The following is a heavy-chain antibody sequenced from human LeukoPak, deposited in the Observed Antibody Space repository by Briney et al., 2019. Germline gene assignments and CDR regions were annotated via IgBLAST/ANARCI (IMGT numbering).Heavy chain of an antibody. J-gene: IGHJ4*02. CDR2: IKQDGSEK. CDR1: GFTFSSYW. D-gene: IGHD3-3*01. V-gene: IGHV3-7*01. Sequence: GGSLRLSCAASGFTFSSYWMSWVRQAPGKGLEWVANIKQDGSEKYYVDSVKGRFTISRDNAKNSLYLQMNSLRAEDTAVYYCARKQLMEYYDFWSGYYDYWGQGTLVTVSS. CDR3: ARKQLMEYYDFWSGYYDY.